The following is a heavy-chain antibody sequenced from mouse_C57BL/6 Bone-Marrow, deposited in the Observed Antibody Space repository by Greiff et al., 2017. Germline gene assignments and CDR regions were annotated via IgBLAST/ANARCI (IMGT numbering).Heavy chain of an antibody. D-gene: IGHD4-1*01. CDR1: GYTSTSYW. CDR2: INPNSGST. CDR3: ARTSRRGNYAMDY. V-gene: IGHV1-64*01. J-gene: IGHJ4*01. Sequence: VQLQQPGAELVKPGASVKLSCKASGYTSTSYWMHWVKQRPGQGLEWIGMINPNSGSTNYNEKFKSKATLTVDKSSSTAYMQLSSLTSEDSAVYYCARTSRRGNYAMDYWGQGTALTVSS.